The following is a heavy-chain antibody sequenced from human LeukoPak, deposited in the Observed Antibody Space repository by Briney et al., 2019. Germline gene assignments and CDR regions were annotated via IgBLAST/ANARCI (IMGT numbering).Heavy chain of an antibody. J-gene: IGHJ4*02. CDR1: GFTFSDYW. CDR3: ARDEYGSGDY. V-gene: IGHV3-74*03. CDR2: INSDGSSI. D-gene: IGHD3-10*01. Sequence: PGGSLRLSCAASGFTFSDYWMHWVRQAPGKGLVWVSRINSDGSSIKYADSVKGRFTISRDNAKNTLYLQMNSLRVEDTAVYYCARDEYGSGDYWGQGTLVTVSS.